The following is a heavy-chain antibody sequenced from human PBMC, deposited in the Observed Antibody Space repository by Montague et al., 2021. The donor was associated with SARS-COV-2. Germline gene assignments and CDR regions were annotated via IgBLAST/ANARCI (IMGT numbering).Heavy chain of an antibody. Sequence: SETLSLTCTVSGGSVSSANYVRSWIRQPPGKGLEWIGYIFYSGSTNYNPSLKSRVTLSVDTSKNQFSLRLRSVTAADTAVYYCARSLSYFWFDPWGQGTLVTVSS. CDR2: IFYSGST. D-gene: IGHD2-21*01. CDR1: GGSVSSANYV. CDR3: ARSLSYFWFDP. J-gene: IGHJ5*02. V-gene: IGHV4-61*01.